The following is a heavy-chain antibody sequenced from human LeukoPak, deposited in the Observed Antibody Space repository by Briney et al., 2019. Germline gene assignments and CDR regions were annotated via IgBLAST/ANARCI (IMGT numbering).Heavy chain of an antibody. CDR3: AKGQRFLARSDWFDP. Sequence: GGSLRLSCAASGFTFSSYAMSWVRQAPGKGLEWVSAISGSGGSTYYADSVKGRFTISRDNSKSTLYLQMNSLRAEDTAVYYCAKGQRFLARSDWFDPWGQGTLVTVSS. J-gene: IGHJ5*02. CDR1: GFTFSSYA. D-gene: IGHD3-3*01. V-gene: IGHV3-23*01. CDR2: ISGSGGST.